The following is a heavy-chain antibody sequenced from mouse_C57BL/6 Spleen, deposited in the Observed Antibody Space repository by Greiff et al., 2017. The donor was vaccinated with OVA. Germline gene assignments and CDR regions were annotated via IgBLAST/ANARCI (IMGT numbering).Heavy chain of an antibody. V-gene: IGHV3-6*01. CDR2: ISYDGSN. CDR1: GYSTTSGYY. Sequence: EVQLQESGPGLVKPSQSLSLTCSVTGYSTTSGYYWNWIRQFPGNKLEWMGYISYDGSNNYNPSLKNRISITRDTSKNQFFLKLNSVTTEDTATYYCARDYYGSRGYAMDYWGQGTSVTVSS. D-gene: IGHD1-1*01. CDR3: ARDYYGSRGYAMDY. J-gene: IGHJ4*01.